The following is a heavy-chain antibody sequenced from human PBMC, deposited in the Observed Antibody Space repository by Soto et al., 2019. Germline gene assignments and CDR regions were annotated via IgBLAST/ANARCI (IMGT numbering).Heavy chain of an antibody. CDR2: IYYSGST. CDR3: ARKYYYGSGSLD. Sequence: QVQLQESGPGLVKPSQTLSLTCTVSGGSISSGGYYWSWIRQHPGKGLEWIGYIYYSGSTYYNPSLRSRXXIXVXXSKNQFSLKLSSVTAADTAVYYCARKYYYGSGSLDWGQGTLVTVSS. V-gene: IGHV4-31*03. D-gene: IGHD3-10*01. CDR1: GGSISSGGYY. J-gene: IGHJ4*02.